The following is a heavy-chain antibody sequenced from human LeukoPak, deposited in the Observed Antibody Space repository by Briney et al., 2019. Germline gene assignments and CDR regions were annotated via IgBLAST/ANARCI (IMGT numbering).Heavy chain of an antibody. CDR2: IYSGGST. CDR1: GFTVSSNY. V-gene: IGHV3-53*01. CDR3: ASGGIYYGAAFDF. Sequence: GGSLRLSCAAPGFTVSSNYMSWVRQAPGEGLEWVSVIYSGGSTYYADSVKGRFTISRDNSKNTRYLQMNSLRAEDTAVYYCASGGIYYGAAFDFWGQGTLVTVSS. D-gene: IGHD1-26*01. J-gene: IGHJ4*02.